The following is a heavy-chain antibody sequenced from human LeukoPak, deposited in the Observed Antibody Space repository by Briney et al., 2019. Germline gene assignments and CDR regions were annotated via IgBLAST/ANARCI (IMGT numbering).Heavy chain of an antibody. CDR3: ARGSVYYDSSGHSPYYFDY. D-gene: IGHD3-22*01. V-gene: IGHV4-30-2*01. CDR2: IYHSGST. CDR1: GGSISSGGYS. Sequence: SETLSLTCAASGGSISSGGYSWSWIRQPPGKGLEWIGYIYHSGSTYYNPSLKSRVTISVDRSKNQFSLKLSSVTAADTAVYYCARGSVYYDSSGHSPYYFDYWGQGTLVTVSS. J-gene: IGHJ4*02.